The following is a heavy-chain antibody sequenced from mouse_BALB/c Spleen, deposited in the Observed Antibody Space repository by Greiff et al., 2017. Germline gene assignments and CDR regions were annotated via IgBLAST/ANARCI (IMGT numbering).Heavy chain of an antibody. CDR2: ISYSGST. D-gene: IGHD2-14*01. Sequence: VQLKQSGPGLVKPSQSLSLTCTVTGYSITSDYAWNWIRQFPGNKLEWMGYISYSGSTSYNPSLKSRISITRDTSKNQFFLQLNSVTTEDTATYYCARRGKYGVRRYFDYWGQGTTLTVSS. J-gene: IGHJ2*01. V-gene: IGHV3-2*02. CDR1: GYSITSDYA. CDR3: ARRGKYGVRRYFDY.